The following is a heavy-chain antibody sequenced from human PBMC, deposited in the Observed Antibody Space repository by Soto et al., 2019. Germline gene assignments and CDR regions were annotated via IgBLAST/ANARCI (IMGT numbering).Heavy chain of an antibody. J-gene: IGHJ4*02. D-gene: IGHD5-12*01. V-gene: IGHV1-8*01. CDR2: MNPNSVNT. CDR3: ARDKVGMVDY. CDR1: GYTFTSND. Sequence: QVQLVQSGAEVRNPGSPVKVSGKLSGYTFTSNDVNWVRKATGQGLEWMGWMNPNSVNTGYAQKFQGRVTMTRNTSISTAYMELSSLRSEATAVYYCARDKVGMVDYWGQGTLVTVSS.